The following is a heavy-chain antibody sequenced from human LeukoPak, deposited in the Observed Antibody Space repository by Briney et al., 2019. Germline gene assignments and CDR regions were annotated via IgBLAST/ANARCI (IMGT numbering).Heavy chain of an antibody. J-gene: IGHJ6*03. V-gene: IGHV4-59*01. CDR1: GVSISSYY. CDR2: IYYSGST. CDR3: ARWYYYYIDV. Sequence: TSETLSLTCSVSGVSISSYYWSWIRQPPGKGLEWIGYIYYSGSTNYNPSLKSRVTISVDTSKNQFSLKLSSVTAADTAVYYCARWYYYYIDVWGKGTTVTVSS.